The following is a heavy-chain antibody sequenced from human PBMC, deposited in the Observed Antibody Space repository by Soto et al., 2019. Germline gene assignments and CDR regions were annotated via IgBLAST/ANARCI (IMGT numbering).Heavy chain of an antibody. V-gene: IGHV3-23*01. Sequence: EGQLLESGGGLVQPGGSLRLSCAVSGFTFSSYAMSWFRQAPGKGLEWVSGITGSGGSTYYADSVKGRFTISRDNSKSTLYLQMNSLRVEATAVYYCAKSTLFGAVMADMDVWGQGTTVTVSS. CDR3: AKSTLFGAVMADMDV. CDR1: GFTFSSYA. CDR2: ITGSGGST. J-gene: IGHJ6*02. D-gene: IGHD3-3*01.